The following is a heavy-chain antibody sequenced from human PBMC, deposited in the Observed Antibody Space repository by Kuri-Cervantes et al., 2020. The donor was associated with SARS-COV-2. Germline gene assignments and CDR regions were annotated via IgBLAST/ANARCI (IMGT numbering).Heavy chain of an antibody. CDR2: ISGSGGST. D-gene: IGHD1-26*01. Sequence: ETLSLTCAASGFTFSSYAMSWVRQAPGKGLEWVSAISGSGGSTYYADSVKGRFTISRDNSKNTLYLQMNSLRAEDTAVYYCAKGPVGATGAFDIWGQGTTVTVSS. V-gene: IGHV3-23*01. CDR1: GFTFSSYA. CDR3: AKGPVGATGAFDI. J-gene: IGHJ3*02.